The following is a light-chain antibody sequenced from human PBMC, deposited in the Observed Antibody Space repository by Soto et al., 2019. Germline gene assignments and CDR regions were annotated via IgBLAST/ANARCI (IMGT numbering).Light chain of an antibody. CDR2: DVS. V-gene: IGLV2-11*01. CDR1: SSDVGGYNY. J-gene: IGLJ1*01. Sequence: QSALTQPRSVSASPGQSVAISCTGTSSDVGGYNYVSWYQQHPGKAPKLMIYDVSKRPSGVPDRFSGSKSGNTASLTISGLPAEDEADYYCCSYAGSPYVFGTGTKVTVL. CDR3: CSYAGSPYV.